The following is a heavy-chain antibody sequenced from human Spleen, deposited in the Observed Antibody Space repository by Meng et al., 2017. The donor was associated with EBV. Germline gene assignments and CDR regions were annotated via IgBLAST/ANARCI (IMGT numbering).Heavy chain of an antibody. CDR2: ISAYNGNT. CDR3: ASESGRGFTPDY. Sequence: QVQLVQAGAEVKKPGASVKVSCKASGYTFTSYDISWVRQAPGQGLEWMGWISAYNGNTNYAQKFQGRVTMTTDTSTGTAYMELRSLRSDDTAVYYCASESGRGFTPDYWGQGTLVTVSS. V-gene: IGHV1-18*01. D-gene: IGHD3-10*01. CDR1: GYTFTSYD. J-gene: IGHJ4*02.